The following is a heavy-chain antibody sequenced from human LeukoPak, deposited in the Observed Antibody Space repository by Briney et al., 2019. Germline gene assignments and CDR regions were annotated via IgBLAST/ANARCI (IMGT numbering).Heavy chain of an antibody. J-gene: IGHJ4*02. CDR3: ARGRQIVVVPAAIMGDDFDY. D-gene: IGHD2-2*02. V-gene: IGHV1-2*02. CDR2: INPNSGGA. CDR1: VYTFTGYY. Sequence: ASVKVSCKASVYTFTGYYMHWVRQAPGQGLEWMGWINPNSGGANYAQKFQGRVTMTRDTSISTAYMELSRLRSDDTAVYYCARGRQIVVVPAAIMGDDFDYWGQGTLVTVSS.